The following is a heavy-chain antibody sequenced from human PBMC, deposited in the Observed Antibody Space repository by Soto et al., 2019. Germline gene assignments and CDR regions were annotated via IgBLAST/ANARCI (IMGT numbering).Heavy chain of an antibody. V-gene: IGHV1-46*03. CDR2: ISRSGDST. CDR1: AYTLINYY. D-gene: IGHD3-10*01. CDR3: SRVDPGETSPFDH. J-gene: IGHJ4*02. Sequence: GASVKVSCKASAYTLINYYIHWVRQAPGQGLEWMGIISRSGDSTTYAQKFQGRVTVTRDTSTSTVYMELSGLRSDDTAVYYCSRVDPGETSPFDHWGQGTLVTVSS.